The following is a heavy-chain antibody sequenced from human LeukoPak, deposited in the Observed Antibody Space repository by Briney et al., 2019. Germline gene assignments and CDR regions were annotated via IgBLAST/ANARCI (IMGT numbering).Heavy chain of an antibody. CDR2: ISSSGSTI. V-gene: IGHV3-48*04. CDR1: GFTFTYNG. D-gene: IGHD3-16*02. Sequence: GGSLRLSCAASGFTFTYNGMNWVRQAPGKGLEWVSYISSSGSTIYYADSVKGRFTISRDNAKNSLYLQMNSLRAEDTAVYYCAKRGYDYVWGSYLYYFEYWGQGTLVTVSS. CDR3: AKRGYDYVWGSYLYYFEY. J-gene: IGHJ4*02.